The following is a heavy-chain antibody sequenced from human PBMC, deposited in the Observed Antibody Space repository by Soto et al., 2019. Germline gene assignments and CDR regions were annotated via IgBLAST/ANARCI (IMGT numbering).Heavy chain of an antibody. J-gene: IGHJ5*02. Sequence: EVQLVESGGGLIQPGGSLRLSCAASGFTLSANYMSWVRQAPGKGLEWVSVICSDDSTYYADSVKGRFTISRDNSKNTLFLQMNSLRAEDTAVYYCARSYSTSLTWFDPWGQGTLVSVSS. V-gene: IGHV3-53*01. CDR1: GFTLSANY. D-gene: IGHD2-2*01. CDR2: ICSDDST. CDR3: ARSYSTSLTWFDP.